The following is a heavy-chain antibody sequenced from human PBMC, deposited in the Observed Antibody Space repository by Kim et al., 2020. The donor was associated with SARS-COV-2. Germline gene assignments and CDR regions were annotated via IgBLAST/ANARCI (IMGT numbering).Heavy chain of an antibody. CDR2: IIPILGIA. CDR1: GGTFSSYT. V-gene: IGHV1-69*02. CDR3: ARGYYYDSSGYLYYFDY. D-gene: IGHD3-22*01. J-gene: IGHJ4*02. Sequence: SVKVSCKASGGTFSSYTISWVRQAPGQGLEWMGRIIPILGIANYAQKFQGRVTITADKSTSTAYMELSSLRSEDTAVYYCARGYYYDSSGYLYYFDYWGQGTLVTVSS.